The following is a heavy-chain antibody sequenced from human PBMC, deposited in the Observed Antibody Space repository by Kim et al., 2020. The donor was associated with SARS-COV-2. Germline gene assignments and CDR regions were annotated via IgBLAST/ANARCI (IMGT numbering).Heavy chain of an antibody. CDR1: GGSISSYY. J-gene: IGHJ4*02. Sequence: SETLSLTCTVSGGSISSYYWSWIRQPPGKGLEWIGYIYYSGSTNYNPSLKSRVTISVDTSKNQFSLKLSSVTAADTAVYYCARKDGYYDSSGLGFDYWGQGTLVTVSS. CDR2: IYYSGST. CDR3: ARKDGYYDSSGLGFDY. V-gene: IGHV4-59*01. D-gene: IGHD3-22*01.